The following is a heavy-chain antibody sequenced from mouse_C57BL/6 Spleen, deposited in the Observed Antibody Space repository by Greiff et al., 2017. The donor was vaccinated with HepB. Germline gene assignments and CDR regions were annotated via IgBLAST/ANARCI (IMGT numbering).Heavy chain of an antibody. CDR1: GFTFSSYA. D-gene: IGHD2-3*01. CDR3: TRDPGYDGLFDY. V-gene: IGHV5-9-1*02. Sequence: EVQVVESGEGLVKPGGSLKLSCAASGFTFSSYAMSWVRQTPEKRLEWVAYISSGGDYIYYADTVKGRFTISRDNARNTLYLQMSSLKSEDTAMYYCTRDPGYDGLFDYWGQGTTLTVSS. CDR2: ISSGGDYI. J-gene: IGHJ2*01.